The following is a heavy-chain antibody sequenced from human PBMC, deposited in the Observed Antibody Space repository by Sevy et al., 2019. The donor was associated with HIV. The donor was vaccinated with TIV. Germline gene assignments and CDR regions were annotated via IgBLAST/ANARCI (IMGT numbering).Heavy chain of an antibody. Sequence: ASVKVSCKASGYTFTDTGYYVHWVRQAPGQGLEWMGWINPKSGATNYAQKFQGRVTMTRETSVSTANMELSRLRSDDTAVYYCAIESYDFWTGPVDYDYGMDVWGQGTTVTVSS. V-gene: IGHV1-2*02. CDR2: INPKSGAT. J-gene: IGHJ6*02. CDR3: AIESYDFWTGPVDYDYGMDV. D-gene: IGHD3-3*01. CDR1: GYTFTDTGYY.